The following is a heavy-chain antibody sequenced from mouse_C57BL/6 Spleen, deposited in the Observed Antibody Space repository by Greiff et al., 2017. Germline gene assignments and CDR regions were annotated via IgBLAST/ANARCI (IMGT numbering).Heavy chain of an antibody. CDR2: IYPGSGNT. J-gene: IGHJ1*03. D-gene: IGHD1-1*01. V-gene: IGHV1-76*01. Sequence: QVQLQQSGAELVRPGASVKLSCTASGYTFTDYYINWVKQRPGQGLEWIARIYPGSGNTYYNEKFKGKATLTAEQSSSTAYMQLSSLTSEDSAVYFCAGGGVDNSFYWYFDVWGTGTTVTVS. CDR3: AGGGVDNSFYWYFDV. CDR1: GYTFTDYY.